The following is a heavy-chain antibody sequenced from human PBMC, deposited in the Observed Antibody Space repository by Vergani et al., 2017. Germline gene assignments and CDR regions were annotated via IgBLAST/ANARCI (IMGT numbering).Heavy chain of an antibody. J-gene: IGHJ4*02. Sequence: QLQLQESGPGLVKPSETLSLTCTVSGGSFSSSSYYWGWIRPPPGKGLVWIGSIYYSGSTCYNPSLKSRVTITVETSKNQFPQKLSSVTAADTAVYYCAAPDYWGQGTLVTVSS. CDR3: AAPDY. CDR1: GGSFSSSSYY. V-gene: IGHV4-39*01. D-gene: IGHD6-6*01. CDR2: IYYSGST.